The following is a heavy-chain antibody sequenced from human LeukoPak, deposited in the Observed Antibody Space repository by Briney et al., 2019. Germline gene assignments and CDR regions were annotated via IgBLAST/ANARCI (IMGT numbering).Heavy chain of an antibody. D-gene: IGHD4-23*01. J-gene: IGHJ4*02. Sequence: SETLSLTCTVSGDSISRYYWSWIRQSPGKGLEWIGYFSYTGSTNYNPSLKSRVTISAGTSKNQFSLNLSSVTAADTAVYYCATLTTVRTPSYFDYWGQGTLVTVSS. V-gene: IGHV4-59*12. CDR3: ATLTTVRTPSYFDY. CDR2: FSYTGST. CDR1: GDSISRYY.